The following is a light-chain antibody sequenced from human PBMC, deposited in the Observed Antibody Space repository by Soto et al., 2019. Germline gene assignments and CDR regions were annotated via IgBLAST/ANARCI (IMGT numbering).Light chain of an antibody. CDR3: QQSYSTPFT. J-gene: IGKJ3*01. CDR2: DAS. Sequence: DIQMTQSPSSLSASVGDRVTITCRASQSISSYLNWYQQKPGKDPKLLIYDASSLQSGVPSRFSGSGSGTDFTLTISSPQPEDFATYYCQQSYSTPFTFGPGNKVDIK. CDR1: QSISSY. V-gene: IGKV1-39*01.